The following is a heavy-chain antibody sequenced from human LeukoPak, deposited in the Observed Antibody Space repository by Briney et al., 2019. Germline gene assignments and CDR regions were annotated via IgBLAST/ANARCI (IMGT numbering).Heavy chain of an antibody. J-gene: IGHJ3*02. CDR1: GFTFDDYA. D-gene: IGHD6-6*01. CDR2: ISWNSGSI. CDR3: ARDLTSGIAARRNAFDI. V-gene: IGHV3-9*01. Sequence: GGSLRLSCAASGFTFDDYAMHWVRQAPGKGLEWVSGISWNSGSIGYADSVKGRFTISRDNAKNSLYLQMNSLRAEDTAVYYCARDLTSGIAARRNAFDIWGQGTMVTVSS.